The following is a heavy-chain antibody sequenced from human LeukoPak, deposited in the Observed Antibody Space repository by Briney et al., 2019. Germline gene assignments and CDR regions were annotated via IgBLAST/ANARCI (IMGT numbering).Heavy chain of an antibody. CDR1: DGSISGYY. Sequence: SETLSLTCSVSDGSISGYYWSWIRQPPGKGLEWIGYVHYSGSTIYNPSLKSRVTISVDTSKNQFSLKLSSVTAADTAVYYCVRRYDSSGYFPLFDPGGRGTLVTVSS. CDR3: VRRYDSSGYFPLFDP. CDR2: VHYSGST. V-gene: IGHV4-59*08. D-gene: IGHD3-22*01. J-gene: IGHJ5*02.